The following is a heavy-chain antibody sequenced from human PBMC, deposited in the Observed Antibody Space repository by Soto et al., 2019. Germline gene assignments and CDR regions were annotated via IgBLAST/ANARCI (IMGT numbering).Heavy chain of an antibody. Sequence: ASLKVSCKASGYTFTRYTMNWVRQAPGQRLEWMGWINPDNGNTKSSQKFQDRVIITRDTSASTAYMDLSSLRSEDTAVYYCARGIATGQLDPWGQGTVVTVSS. CDR1: GYTFTRYT. J-gene: IGHJ5*02. D-gene: IGHD2-15*01. CDR2: INPDNGNT. V-gene: IGHV1-3*01. CDR3: ARGIATGQLDP.